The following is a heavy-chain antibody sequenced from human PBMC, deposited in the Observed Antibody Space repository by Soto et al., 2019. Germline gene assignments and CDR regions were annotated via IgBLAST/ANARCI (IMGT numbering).Heavy chain of an antibody. D-gene: IGHD3-3*01. V-gene: IGHV3-74*01. Sequence: QPGGSLRLSCAASGFTFSSYWMHWVRQAPGKGLVWVSRINSDGSSTSYADSVKGRFTISRDNAKNTLYLQMNSLRAEDTAVYYFARDGEYEDCWRGYLIAYYYSYYGMDVWGQGTTVTVSS. CDR2: INSDGSST. J-gene: IGHJ6*01. CDR1: GFTFSSYW. CDR3: ARDGEYEDCWRGYLIAYYYSYYGMDV.